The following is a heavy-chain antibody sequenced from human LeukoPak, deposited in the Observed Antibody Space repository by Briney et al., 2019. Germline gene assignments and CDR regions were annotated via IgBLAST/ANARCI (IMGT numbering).Heavy chain of an antibody. D-gene: IGHD1-26*01. V-gene: IGHV1-3*01. CDR1: GYTFTSCA. CDR3: ARDRWEGWFDP. J-gene: IGHJ5*02. CDR2: INAGNGNT. Sequence: ASVKVSCKASGYTFTSCAMHWVRQAPGQRPEWMGWINAGNGNTKYSQKFQGRVTITRDTSASTAYMELSSLRSEDTAVYYCARDRWEGWFDPWGQGTLVTVSS.